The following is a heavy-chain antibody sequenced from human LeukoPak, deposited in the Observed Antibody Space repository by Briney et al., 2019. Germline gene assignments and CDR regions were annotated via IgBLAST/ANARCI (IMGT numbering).Heavy chain of an antibody. Sequence: SETLSLTCTVSGGSISSTTYYWGWIRRPPGKGLEWIGSIYYSGSTNYNPSLKSRVTISVDTSKNQFSLKLSSVTAADTAVYYCARHGDYYDSSGYYLDWGQGTLVTVSS. CDR3: ARHGDYYDSSGYYLD. D-gene: IGHD3-22*01. J-gene: IGHJ4*02. CDR2: IYYSGST. CDR1: GGSISSTTYY. V-gene: IGHV4-39*01.